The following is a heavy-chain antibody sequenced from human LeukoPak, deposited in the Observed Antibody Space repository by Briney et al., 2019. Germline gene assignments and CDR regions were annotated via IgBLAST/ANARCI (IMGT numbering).Heavy chain of an antibody. J-gene: IGHJ5*02. Sequence: SETLSLTCAVSGYSISSGGYYWSWIRQHPGKGLEWIGYIYYSGSTYYNPSLKSRVTISVDTFKNQFSLKLSSVTAADTAVYYCARDHSLARTPGWFDPWGQGTLVTVSS. D-gene: IGHD3-16*01. CDR2: IYYSGST. CDR1: GYSISSGGYY. CDR3: ARDHSLARTPGWFDP. V-gene: IGHV4-31*11.